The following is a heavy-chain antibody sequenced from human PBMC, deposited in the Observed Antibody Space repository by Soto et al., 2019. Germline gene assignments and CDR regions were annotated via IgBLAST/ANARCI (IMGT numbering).Heavy chain of an antibody. J-gene: IGHJ6*03. Sequence: ASVKVSCKASGYTFTSYGISWVRQAPGQGLEWMGWISAYNGNTNYAQKLQGRVTMTTDTSTSTAYMELRSLRSDDTAVYYCARGPLYGEANYYYYYMDVWGKGTTVTVSS. CDR3: ARGPLYGEANYYYYYMDV. CDR1: GYTFTSYG. V-gene: IGHV1-18*01. D-gene: IGHD4-17*01. CDR2: ISAYNGNT.